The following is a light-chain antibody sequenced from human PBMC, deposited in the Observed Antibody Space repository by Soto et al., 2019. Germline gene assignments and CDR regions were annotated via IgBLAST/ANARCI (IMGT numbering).Light chain of an antibody. CDR1: SSDVGGSNY. CDR3: SSYTSSSTLV. J-gene: IGLJ2*01. V-gene: IGLV2-14*01. Sequence: QSALTQPASVSGSPGQSITISCTGTSSDVGGSNYVSWYQPHPGKAPKLMIYDVSNRPSGVSNRFSGSKSGNTASLTISGLQDEEEDDYYCSSYTSSSTLVFGGGTKLTVL. CDR2: DVS.